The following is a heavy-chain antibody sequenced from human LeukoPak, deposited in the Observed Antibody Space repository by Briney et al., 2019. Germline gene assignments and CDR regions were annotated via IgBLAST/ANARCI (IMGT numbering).Heavy chain of an antibody. J-gene: IGHJ5*02. CDR3: ARDVVGGGTAWFDP. V-gene: IGHV1-2*02. D-gene: IGHD2-21*01. CDR2: TNPNTDGT. CDR1: GYTFTGHY. Sequence: ASVKASCKASGYTFTGHYMHWVRQAPGQGLEWIGWTNPNTDGTNYAQKFQGRVTMTRDTSISTAYMELSGLRSDDTAVYYCARDVVGGGTAWFDPWGQGTLVTVSS.